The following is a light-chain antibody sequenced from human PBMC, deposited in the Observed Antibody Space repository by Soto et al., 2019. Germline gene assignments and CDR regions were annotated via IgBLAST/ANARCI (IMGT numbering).Light chain of an antibody. V-gene: IGKV3-20*01. Sequence: ETVLTQSPGTLSLSPGERATLSCRASQSVRSNYLAWYQQKPGQAPRLLIYNSSTRATGIPDRFSGSGSGTDFTLTISRLEPEDFALYYCQQYRDLPQMFGQGTKV. J-gene: IGKJ1*01. CDR1: QSVRSNY. CDR2: NSS. CDR3: QQYRDLPQM.